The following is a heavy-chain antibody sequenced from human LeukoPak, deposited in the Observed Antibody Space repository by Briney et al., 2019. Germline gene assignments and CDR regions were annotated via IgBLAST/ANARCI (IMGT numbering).Heavy chain of an antibody. V-gene: IGHV3-23*01. D-gene: IGHD6-19*01. Sequence: GGSLRLSCAASGFTFSSYAMGWVRQAPGKGLEWVSAISGSGGSTYYADSVKGRFTISRDNSKNTLYLQMNSLRAEDTAVYYCARGGEWLDPERTPVDYWGQGTLVTVSS. J-gene: IGHJ4*02. CDR3: ARGGEWLDPERTPVDY. CDR1: GFTFSSYA. CDR2: ISGSGGST.